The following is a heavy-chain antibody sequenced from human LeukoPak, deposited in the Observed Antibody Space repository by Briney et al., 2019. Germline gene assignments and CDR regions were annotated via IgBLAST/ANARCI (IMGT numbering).Heavy chain of an antibody. D-gene: IGHD6-13*01. CDR1: GYTFTSYG. CDR3: ARAPYSSSWYVRAPPVDP. Sequence: ASVKVSCKASGYTFTSYGISWVRQAPGQGLEWMGWISAYNGNTNYAQKLQGRVTMTTDTSTSTAYMELRSLRSDDTAVYYCARAPYSSSWYVRAPPVDPWGQGTLVTVSS. CDR2: ISAYNGNT. J-gene: IGHJ5*02. V-gene: IGHV1-18*01.